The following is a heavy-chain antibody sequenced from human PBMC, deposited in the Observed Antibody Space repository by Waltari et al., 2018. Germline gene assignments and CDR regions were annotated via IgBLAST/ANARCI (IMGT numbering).Heavy chain of an antibody. V-gene: IGHV3-23*04. CDR2: ISGSGGNT. CDR3: AKSDRFGGVVVGFDY. Sequence: EVQLVESGGGLVQPGGSLRLPCAASGFPFSNYAMSWVRQAPGKGLEWVSAISGSGGNTYYADSVKGRFTISRDNSKNTVYLQMNSLRAEDTAVYYCAKSDRFGGVVVGFDYWGQGTLVTVSS. J-gene: IGHJ4*02. CDR1: GFPFSNYA. D-gene: IGHD3-16*02.